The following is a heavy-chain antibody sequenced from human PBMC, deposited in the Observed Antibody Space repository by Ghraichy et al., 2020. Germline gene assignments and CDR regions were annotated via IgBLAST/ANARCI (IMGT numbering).Heavy chain of an antibody. CDR2: ISGSGGST. Sequence: GGSLRLSCAASGFTFSSYAMSWVRQAPGKGLEWVSAISGSGGSTYYADSVKGRFTISRDNSKNTLYLQMNSLRAEDTAVYYCAKAAYYYDSSGYYWDYWGQVTLVTVSS. J-gene: IGHJ4*02. CDR1: GFTFSSYA. CDR3: AKAAYYYDSSGYYWDY. V-gene: IGHV3-23*01. D-gene: IGHD3-22*01.